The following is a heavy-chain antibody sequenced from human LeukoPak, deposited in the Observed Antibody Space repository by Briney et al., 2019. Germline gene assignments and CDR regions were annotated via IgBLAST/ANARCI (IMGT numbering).Heavy chain of an antibody. J-gene: IGHJ4*02. V-gene: IGHV1-2*02. D-gene: IGHD4-17*01. CDR2: INPNSGGT. CDR3: ARNFRATVNFDY. Sequence: ASVKVSCKASEYTFTGYYIHWVRQAPGQGLEWMGWINPNSGGTNYAQKFQGRVTMTRDTSISTAYMELSRLRSDDTAVYYCARNFRATVNFDYWGQGTLVTVSS. CDR1: EYTFTGYY.